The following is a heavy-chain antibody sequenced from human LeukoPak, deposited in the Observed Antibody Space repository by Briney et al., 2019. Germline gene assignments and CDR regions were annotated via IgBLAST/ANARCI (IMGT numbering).Heavy chain of an antibody. J-gene: IGHJ4*02. CDR3: ASLLDYGDYDYDY. Sequence: ASVKVSCKASGGTFSSYAISWVRQAPGQGLEWMGRIIPILGIANYAQKFQGRVTITADKSTSTAYMELSSLRSEDTAVYYCASLLDYGDYDYDYWGQGTLVTVSS. D-gene: IGHD4-17*01. CDR2: IIPILGIA. V-gene: IGHV1-69*04. CDR1: GGTFSSYA.